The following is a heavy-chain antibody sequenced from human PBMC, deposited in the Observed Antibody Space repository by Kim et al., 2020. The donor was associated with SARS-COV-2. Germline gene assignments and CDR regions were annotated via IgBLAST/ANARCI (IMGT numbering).Heavy chain of an antibody. V-gene: IGHV5-51*01. D-gene: IGHD2-21*02. Sequence: GESLKISCKGSGYRFTNYWIGWVRQMPGKGLEWMGIIYPGDSDTRYSPSFQGQVTISADKSISTAYLQWSSLKASDTAMYYCARHLRAYCGGDCYTDAFDIWGQGTMVTVSS. CDR1: GYRFTNYW. CDR2: IYPGDSDT. J-gene: IGHJ3*02. CDR3: ARHLRAYCGGDCYTDAFDI.